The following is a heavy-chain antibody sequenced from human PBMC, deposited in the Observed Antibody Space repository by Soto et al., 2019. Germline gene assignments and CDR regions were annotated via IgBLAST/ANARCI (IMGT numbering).Heavy chain of an antibody. CDR3: ARVRGYSNSWYYGMDV. D-gene: IGHD6-13*01. J-gene: IGHJ6*02. CDR1: GGSVSSGSYY. V-gene: IGHV4-61*01. Sequence: QVQLQESGPGLVKPSETLSLTCIVSGGSVSSGSYYWSWIRQPPGKGLEWIGYIYYSGSTNYNPSLKSRVTISVDTSKNQFSLKLSSVTAADTAVYYCARVRGYSNSWYYGMDVWGQGTTVTVSS. CDR2: IYYSGST.